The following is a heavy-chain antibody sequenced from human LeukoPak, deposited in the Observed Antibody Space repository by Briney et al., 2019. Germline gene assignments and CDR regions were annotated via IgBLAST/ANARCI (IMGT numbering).Heavy chain of an antibody. J-gene: IGHJ6*02. Sequence: SQTLSLTCAISGDSVSSNSATWTWIRQSPSRGLEWLGRTFYRSKWYNDYTVSVKSRITINPDTSKNRFSLQLNSVTPVDTAVYYCARENFYYGMDVWGQGTTVTVSS. CDR1: GDSVSSNSAT. V-gene: IGHV6-1*01. CDR2: TFYRSKWYN. CDR3: ARENFYYGMDV.